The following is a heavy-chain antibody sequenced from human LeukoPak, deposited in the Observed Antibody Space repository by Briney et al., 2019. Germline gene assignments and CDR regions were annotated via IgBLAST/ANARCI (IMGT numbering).Heavy chain of an antibody. CDR1: GFTFSDYY. V-gene: IGHV3-11*01. CDR2: ISSSGSTI. CDR3: ARGPVDSLNWFDP. J-gene: IGHJ5*02. D-gene: IGHD5-12*01. Sequence: GGSLRLSCAASGFTFSDYYMSWIRQAPGKGLEWVSYISSSGSTIYYADSVKGRFTISRDNAKNALYLQMNSLRAEDTAVYYCARGPVDSLNWFDPWGQGTLVTVSS.